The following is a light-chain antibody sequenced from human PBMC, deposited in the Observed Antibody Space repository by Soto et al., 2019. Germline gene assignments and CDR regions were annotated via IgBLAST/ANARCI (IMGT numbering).Light chain of an antibody. CDR3: NSYTSSGGVV. CDR2: AVS. V-gene: IGLV2-14*01. J-gene: IGLJ2*01. Sequence: QSVLTQPASVSGSPGQSITISCTGTSSDVGGYNFVSWYQQYPGKAPRLMIYAVSNRPSGVSNRFSGSNSGNTASLTISGLQAEDEADYYCNSYTSSGGVVFGGGTKLTVL. CDR1: SSDVGGYNF.